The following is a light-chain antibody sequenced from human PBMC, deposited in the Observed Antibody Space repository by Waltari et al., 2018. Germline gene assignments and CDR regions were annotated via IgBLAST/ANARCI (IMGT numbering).Light chain of an antibody. CDR1: SSDIGRYDI. CDR3: CSYAGNYIWV. Sequence: QSALTQPASVSGSPGQSVTISGTGASSDIGRYDIVSWYQQHPGNAPTLIICDVSKRPSGVSDRFSGSKSGDTASLTISGLQFEDEADYYCCSYAGNYIWVFGGGTRLTVL. CDR2: DVS. V-gene: IGLV2-23*02. J-gene: IGLJ3*02.